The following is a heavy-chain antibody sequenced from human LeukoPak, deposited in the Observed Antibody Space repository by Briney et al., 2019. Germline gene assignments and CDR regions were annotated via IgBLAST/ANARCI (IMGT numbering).Heavy chain of an antibody. CDR3: ALTFDWFPFFH. V-gene: IGHV1-69*13. Sequence: SVKLSCKASGGTFSSYAISWVRQAPGQGLEWMGGIIPIFGTANYAQKSQGGVTITADEYTSTAYMALSSLRSEDTAVYYCALTFDWFPFFHWGQGTLVTVSS. CDR2: IIPIFGTA. D-gene: IGHD3-9*01. J-gene: IGHJ4*02. CDR1: GGTFSSYA.